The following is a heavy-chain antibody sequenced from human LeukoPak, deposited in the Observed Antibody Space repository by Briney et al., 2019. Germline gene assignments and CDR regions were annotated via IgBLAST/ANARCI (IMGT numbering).Heavy chain of an antibody. Sequence: SETLSLTCSVSGGSIGTYYWTWIRQPPGKGLEWIGYIYYTGSTNYNPSLKSRATMSVDTSKNQFSLKLSSVTAADTAVYYCARHWGNGDPPLPEFDYWGQGTLVTVSS. CDR3: ARHWGNGDPPLPEFDY. CDR2: IYYTGST. D-gene: IGHD3-16*01. V-gene: IGHV4-59*08. J-gene: IGHJ4*02. CDR1: GGSIGTYY.